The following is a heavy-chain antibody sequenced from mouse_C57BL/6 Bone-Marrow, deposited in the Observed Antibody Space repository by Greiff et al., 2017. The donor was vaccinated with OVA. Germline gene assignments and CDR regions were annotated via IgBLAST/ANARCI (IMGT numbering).Heavy chain of an antibody. J-gene: IGHJ2*01. CDR3: AGGGFDY. Sequence: QVQLQQPGAELVRPGTSVKLSCKASGYTFTSYWMHWVKQRPGQGLEWIGVIDPSDSYTNYNQKFKGKATLTVDTSSSTAYMQLISLTSEDSAVYYCAGGGFDYWGQGTTLTVSS. CDR2: IDPSDSYT. V-gene: IGHV1-59*01. CDR1: GYTFTSYW.